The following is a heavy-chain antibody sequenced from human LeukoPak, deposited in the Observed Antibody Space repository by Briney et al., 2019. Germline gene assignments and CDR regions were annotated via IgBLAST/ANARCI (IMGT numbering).Heavy chain of an antibody. J-gene: IGHJ4*02. V-gene: IGHV3-23*01. CDR3: ATGRITMVRGVTD. D-gene: IGHD3-10*01. Sequence: GGSLRLSCAASGFTFSSYAMSWVRQAPGKGLEWVSGTSGSGGSTYYADSVKGRFTISRDNSKNTLYLEMNSLRAEDTAVYYCATGRITMVRGVTDWGQGTLVTVSS. CDR2: TSGSGGST. CDR1: GFTFSSYA.